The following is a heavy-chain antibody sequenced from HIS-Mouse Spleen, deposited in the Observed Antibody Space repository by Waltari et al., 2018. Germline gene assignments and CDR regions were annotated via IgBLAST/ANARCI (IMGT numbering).Heavy chain of an antibody. D-gene: IGHD2-2*02. CDR2: SNPSGST. Sequence: QVQLQQWGAGLLKPSETLSLTCAVYGGSFSGYYWSWIRQPPGKGLEWIGESNPSGSTNYNPSRKSRVTISVDTSKNQFSRKLSSVTAADTAVYYCARGGVVPAAIGNWFDPWGQGTLVTVSS. CDR3: ARGGVVPAAIGNWFDP. V-gene: IGHV4-34*01. CDR1: GGSFSGYY. J-gene: IGHJ5*02.